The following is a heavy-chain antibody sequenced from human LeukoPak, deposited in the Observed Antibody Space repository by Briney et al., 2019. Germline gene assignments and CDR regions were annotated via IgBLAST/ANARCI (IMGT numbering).Heavy chain of an antibody. D-gene: IGHD2-2*01. CDR1: DGSISSYY. Sequence: SETLSLTCTVSDGSISSYYWSWIRQPAGKGLEWIGRIYTSGSTNYNPSLKSRVTMSVDTSKNQFSLKLSSVTAADTAVYYCAGPSGIVVVPAAIRKNYYYMDVWGEGTTVTVSS. J-gene: IGHJ6*03. V-gene: IGHV4-4*07. CDR3: AGPSGIVVVPAAIRKNYYYMDV. CDR2: IYTSGST.